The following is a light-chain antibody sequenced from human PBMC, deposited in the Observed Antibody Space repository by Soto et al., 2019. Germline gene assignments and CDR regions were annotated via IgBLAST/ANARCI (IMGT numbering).Light chain of an antibody. CDR1: QDISNY. CDR3: QKYNSAPLT. J-gene: IGKJ4*01. CDR2: AAS. Sequence: DIQMTQSPSSLSASVGERVTITCRASQDISNYLAWYQQKPGKVPKLLIYAASTLQSGVPSRFSGSGSGTDFTLTISSLQPEDVATYYCQKYNSAPLTFGGGTKVDIK. V-gene: IGKV1-27*01.